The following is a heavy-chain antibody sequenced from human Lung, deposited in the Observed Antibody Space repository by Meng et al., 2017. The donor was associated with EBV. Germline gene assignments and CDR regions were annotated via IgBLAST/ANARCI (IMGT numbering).Heavy chain of an antibody. CDR3: ASLTEYSSGSTS. D-gene: IGHD6-19*01. CDR2: ITPIFGTT. V-gene: IGHV1-69*06. Sequence: QLQLVQPGAEVKKPGSSMKVSCKASGGTFSDHTISWLRQAPGHGLEWMAGITPIFGTTNYAQNFQDRVTISADTSTATLSMELISLRSDDTAVYYCASLTEYSSGSTSWGQGTLVTVSS. J-gene: IGHJ5*02. CDR1: GGTFSDHT.